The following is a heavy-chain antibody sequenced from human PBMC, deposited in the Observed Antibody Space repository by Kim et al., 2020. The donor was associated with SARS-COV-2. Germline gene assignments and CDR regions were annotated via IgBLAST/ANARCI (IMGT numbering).Heavy chain of an antibody. V-gene: IGHV3-23*01. D-gene: IGHD3-22*01. CDR3: AKDLGGYYYVPGYFDY. J-gene: IGHJ4*02. Sequence: GGSLRLSCAASGFTFSSYAMSWVRQAPGKGLEWVSAISGSGGSTHYADSVKGRFTISRDNSKNTLYLQMNSLRAEDTAVYYCAKDLGGYYYVPGYFDYWGQGTLVTVSS. CDR1: GFTFSSYA. CDR2: ISGSGGST.